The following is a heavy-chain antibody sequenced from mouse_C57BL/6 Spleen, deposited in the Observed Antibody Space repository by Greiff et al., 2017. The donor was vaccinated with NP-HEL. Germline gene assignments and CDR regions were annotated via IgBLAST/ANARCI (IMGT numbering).Heavy chain of an antibody. Sequence: VQLQQSGPELVKPGASVKMSCKASGYTFTDYNMHWVKQSHGKSLEWIGYINPNNGGTSYNQKFKGKATLTVNKSSSTAYMELRSLTSEDSAVYYCARDHYYGSSSCYWGQGTTLTVSS. CDR1: GYTFTDYN. CDR3: ARDHYYGSSSCY. J-gene: IGHJ2*01. V-gene: IGHV1-22*01. CDR2: INPNNGGT. D-gene: IGHD1-1*01.